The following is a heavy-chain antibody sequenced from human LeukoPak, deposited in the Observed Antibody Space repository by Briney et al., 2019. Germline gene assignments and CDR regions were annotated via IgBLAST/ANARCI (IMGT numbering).Heavy chain of an antibody. CDR1: GFTFSRFW. CDR2: MKQDGSEK. Sequence: GGSLRLSCAASGFTFSRFWMSWVRQAPVKGLEWVANMKQDGSEKSYVDSVKGRFTISRDNAKNSLFLQMSGLRVEDTAVYYCARSVYSGYYYSSRYFDLWGRGTLVTVSA. V-gene: IGHV3-7*01. CDR3: ARSVYSGYYYSSRYFDL. J-gene: IGHJ2*01. D-gene: IGHD1-26*01.